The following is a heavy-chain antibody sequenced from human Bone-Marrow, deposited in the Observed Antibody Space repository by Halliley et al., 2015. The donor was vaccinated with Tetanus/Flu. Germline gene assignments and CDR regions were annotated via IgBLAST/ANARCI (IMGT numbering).Heavy chain of an antibody. Sequence: SLRLSCAVSGASISSSNWWSWVRQSPGKGLEWLGEIYHSGSTNYNPSLRGRVSMSIDKSKNRFSLEIVSVTAADMAMYYCARGREIVTRSFDIWGQGTMVTVSS. CDR2: IYHSGST. J-gene: IGHJ3*02. CDR1: GASISSSNW. V-gene: IGHV4-4*02. D-gene: IGHD1-26*01. CDR3: ARGREIVTRSFDI.